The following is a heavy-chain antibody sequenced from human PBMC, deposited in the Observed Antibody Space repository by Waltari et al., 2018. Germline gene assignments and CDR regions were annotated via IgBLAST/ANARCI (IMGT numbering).Heavy chain of an antibody. CDR1: GGTFSSYA. D-gene: IGHD3-22*01. V-gene: IGHV1-69*12. Sequence: QVQLVQSGAEVKKPGSSVKVSCKASGGTFSSYAISGVRQAPGQGLEWMGGISPIFGTANYAQKFQGRGKITADESTSTAYIELSSLGSEETAVYYCARAQAEYYDSSGYYSYYYYYMDVWGKGTTVTISS. J-gene: IGHJ6*03. CDR3: ARAQAEYYDSSGYYSYYYYYMDV. CDR2: ISPIFGTA.